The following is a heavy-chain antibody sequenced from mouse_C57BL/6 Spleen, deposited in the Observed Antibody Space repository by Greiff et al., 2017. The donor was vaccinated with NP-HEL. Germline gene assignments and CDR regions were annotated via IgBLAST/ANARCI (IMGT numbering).Heavy chain of an antibody. J-gene: IGHJ4*01. CDR3: ARGYMVTTYAMDY. Sequence: QVQLQQSGAELARPGASVKMSCKASGYTFTSYTMHWVKQRPGQGLEWIGYINPSSGYTKYNQKFKDKATLTADKSSSTAYMQLSSLTSEDSAVYYCARGYMVTTYAMDYWGQGTSVTVSS. CDR2: INPSSGYT. V-gene: IGHV1-4*01. D-gene: IGHD2-2*01. CDR1: GYTFTSYT.